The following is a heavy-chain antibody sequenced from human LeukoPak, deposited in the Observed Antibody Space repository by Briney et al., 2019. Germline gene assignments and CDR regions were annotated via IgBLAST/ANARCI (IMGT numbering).Heavy chain of an antibody. Sequence: ASVTVSFKVSGYTLTELSMLWVRQDPGKGLEWMGGFDPEDGETIYAQKFQGRVTMTEDTSTDTAYMELSSLRSEDTAVYYCATAPGSYYDYWGQGTLVTVSS. CDR1: GYTLTELS. CDR3: ATAPGSYYDY. D-gene: IGHD1-26*01. V-gene: IGHV1-24*01. J-gene: IGHJ4*02. CDR2: FDPEDGET.